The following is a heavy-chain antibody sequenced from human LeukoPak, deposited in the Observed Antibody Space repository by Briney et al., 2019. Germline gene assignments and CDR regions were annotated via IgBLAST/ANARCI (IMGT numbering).Heavy chain of an antibody. CDR1: GDTFNTHW. CDR3: ARHWGYGDYRDY. J-gene: IGHJ4*02. D-gene: IGHD4-17*01. V-gene: IGHV5-51*01. CDR2: IYPGDSDT. Sequence: GESLKISCKGSGDTFNTHWIGWVRQMPGKGLEWMGIIYPGDSDTRYSPSFQGQVTISADKSISTAYLQWSSLKASDTAMYYCARHWGYGDYRDYWGQGTLVTVSS.